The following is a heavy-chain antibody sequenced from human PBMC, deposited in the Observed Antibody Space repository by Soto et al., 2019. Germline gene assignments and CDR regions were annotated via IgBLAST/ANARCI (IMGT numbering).Heavy chain of an antibody. CDR3: VRFSGIPV. J-gene: IGHJ4*02. V-gene: IGHV1-3*04. Sequence: QVQLVQSGPEVKKPGASVKVSCKTSGYTFTYYALHWVRQAPGQGLEWMGWINTGNGKTKYSQNFHGRLTISRDTSATTLYMELSSLRSEDTTAYYCVRFSGIPVWGQGTLVTVSS. CDR2: INTGNGKT. CDR1: GYTFTYYA. D-gene: IGHD1-1*01.